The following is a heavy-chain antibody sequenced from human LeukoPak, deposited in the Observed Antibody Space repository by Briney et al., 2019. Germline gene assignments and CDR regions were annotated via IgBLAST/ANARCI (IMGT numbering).Heavy chain of an antibody. V-gene: IGHV3-66*01. Sequence: GGSLRLSCAASGFTFSRYWMNWVRQAPGKGLEWVSVIYSGGGTYYADSVKGRFTISRDNSKNTLYLQMNSLRAEDTAVYYCARGLPPNYYYYMDVWGKGTTVTISS. CDR1: GFTFSRYW. CDR2: IYSGGGT. J-gene: IGHJ6*03. CDR3: ARGLPPNYYYYMDV.